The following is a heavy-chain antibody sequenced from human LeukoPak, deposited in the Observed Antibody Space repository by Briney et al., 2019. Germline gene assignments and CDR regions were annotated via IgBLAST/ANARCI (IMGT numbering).Heavy chain of an antibody. CDR3: ASRDDRPVFAPPENYYYYMDV. CDR2: IYYSGST. Sequence: SETLSLTCTVSGGSISSGGYYWSWIRQHPGKGLEWIGYIYYSGSTNYNPSLKSRVTISVDTSKNQFSLKLSSVTAADTAVYYCASRDDRPVFAPPENYYYYMDVWGKGTTVTVSS. CDR1: GGSISSGGYY. D-gene: IGHD1-1*01. J-gene: IGHJ6*03. V-gene: IGHV4-61*08.